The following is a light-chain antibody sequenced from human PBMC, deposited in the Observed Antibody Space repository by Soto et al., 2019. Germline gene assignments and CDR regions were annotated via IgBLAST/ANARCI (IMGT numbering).Light chain of an antibody. Sequence: DIQMTQSPSALSASVGDRVTITCRASQSISSWLAWYQQKPGKAPRLLIYDASYLERGVPSRFSGSGSGTEFTLTISDLQPDDLATYYCQQYSSFWTFGPGTKVEI. CDR3: QQYSSFWT. V-gene: IGKV1-5*01. J-gene: IGKJ1*01. CDR2: DAS. CDR1: QSISSW.